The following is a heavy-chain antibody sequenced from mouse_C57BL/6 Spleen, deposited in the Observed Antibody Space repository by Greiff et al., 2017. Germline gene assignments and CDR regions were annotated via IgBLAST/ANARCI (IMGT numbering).Heavy chain of an antibody. D-gene: IGHD1-1*01. CDR1: GYTFTSYW. Sequence: VQLQQPGAELVKPGASVKLSCKASGYTFTSYWMHWVKQRPGQGLEWIGMIHPNSGSTNYNEKFKSKATLTVDKSSSTAYMQLSSLTSEDSAVYYCARGGGYTTVERYFDVWGTGTTVTVSS. V-gene: IGHV1-64*01. J-gene: IGHJ1*03. CDR2: IHPNSGST. CDR3: ARGGGYTTVERYFDV.